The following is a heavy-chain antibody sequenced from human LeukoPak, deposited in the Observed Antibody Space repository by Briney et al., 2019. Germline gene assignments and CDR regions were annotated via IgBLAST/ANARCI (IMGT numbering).Heavy chain of an antibody. CDR1: GYSFATYW. CDR3: ARPPSRGYSSSFEY. J-gene: IGHJ4*02. CDR2: IYPEESNI. V-gene: IGHV5-51*01. Sequence: GESLKISCKGSGYSFATYWIAWVRQMPGKGLEWMGIIYPEESNIRYSPSFQGHGTISAEKSIRTAYLQWRSLKASHTDIYYCARPPSRGYSSSFEYWGQGTLVRVSS. D-gene: IGHD2-2*03.